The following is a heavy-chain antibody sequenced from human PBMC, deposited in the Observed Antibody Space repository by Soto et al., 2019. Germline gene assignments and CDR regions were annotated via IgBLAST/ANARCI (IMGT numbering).Heavy chain of an antibody. Sequence: PGESLKISCKGSGYSFTSYWIGWVRQMPGKGLEWMGIFYPGDSDTRYSPSFQGQVTISADKSISTAYLQWSSLKASDTAMYYCARRSSSWYGYYYYYGMDVWGQGTTVTVSS. D-gene: IGHD6-13*01. CDR1: GYSFTSYW. V-gene: IGHV5-51*01. J-gene: IGHJ6*02. CDR3: ARRSSSWYGYYYYYGMDV. CDR2: FYPGDSDT.